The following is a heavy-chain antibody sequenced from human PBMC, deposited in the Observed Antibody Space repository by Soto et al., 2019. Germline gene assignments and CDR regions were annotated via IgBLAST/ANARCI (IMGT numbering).Heavy chain of an antibody. CDR1: GGSISSSSYY. Sequence: ETLSLTCTVSGGSISSSSYYWGWIRQPPGKGLEWIGSIYYSGSTYYNPSLKSRVTISVDTSKNQFSLKLSSVTAADTAVYYCARHDLGSSWYSLGYWGQGTLVTVSS. V-gene: IGHV4-39*01. CDR2: IYYSGST. CDR3: ARHDLGSSWYSLGY. D-gene: IGHD6-13*01. J-gene: IGHJ4*02.